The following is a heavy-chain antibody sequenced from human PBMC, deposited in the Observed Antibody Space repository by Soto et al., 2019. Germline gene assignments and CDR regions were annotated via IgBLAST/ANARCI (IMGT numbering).Heavy chain of an antibody. CDR1: GDSISSGTYY. V-gene: IGHV4-61*01. CDR2: VYRSGDI. J-gene: IGHJ4*02. Sequence: SETLSLTCSVSGDSISSGTYYWNWLRQSPGKGLECIGYVYRSGDINYNPSLNGRATILLDTSKSQFSLNLRSVTAADTAIYYCARTARLLDYWGQGILVTVSS. CDR3: ARTARLLDY.